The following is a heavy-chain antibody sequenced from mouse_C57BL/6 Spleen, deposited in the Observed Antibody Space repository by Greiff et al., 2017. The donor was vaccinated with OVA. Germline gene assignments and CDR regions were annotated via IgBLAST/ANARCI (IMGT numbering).Heavy chain of an antibody. Sequence: EVQLVESGGGLVKPGGSLKLSCAASGFTFSSYAMSWVRQTPEQRLEWVATISDGGSYTYYPDNVKGRFTISRDNAKNNLYLQMSHLKSEDAAVYYCARAGYPDYFDYWGQGTTLTVSS. CDR2: ISDGGSYT. CDR3: ARAGYPDYFDY. V-gene: IGHV5-4*01. J-gene: IGHJ2*01. CDR1: GFTFSSYA. D-gene: IGHD2-14*01.